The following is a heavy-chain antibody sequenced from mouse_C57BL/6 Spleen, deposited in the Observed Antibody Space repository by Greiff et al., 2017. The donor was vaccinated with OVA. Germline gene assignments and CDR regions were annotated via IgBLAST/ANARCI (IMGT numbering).Heavy chain of an antibody. CDR3: ARSRGSSGYND. CDR2: IDPSDSYT. J-gene: IGHJ2*01. Sequence: VQLQQPGAELVMPGASVKLSCKASGYTFTSYWMHWVKQRPGQGLEWIGEIDPSDSYTNYNQKFKGKSTLTVDKSSSTAYMQLSSLTSEDSAVYYCARSRGSSGYNDWGKGTTLTVSS. D-gene: IGHD3-2*02. V-gene: IGHV1-69*01. CDR1: GYTFTSYW.